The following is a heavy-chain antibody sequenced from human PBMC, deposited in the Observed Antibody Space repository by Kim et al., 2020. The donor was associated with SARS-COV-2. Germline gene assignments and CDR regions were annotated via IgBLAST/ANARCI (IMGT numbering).Heavy chain of an antibody. D-gene: IGHD3-10*01. V-gene: IGHV3-11*05. J-gene: IGHJ4*02. Sequence: ADAGKGRITISRGNAKNSLYLQMNSPRAEDTAVYYCARVPYGAGSYYYFDYWGQGTLVTISS. CDR3: ARVPYGAGSYYYFDY.